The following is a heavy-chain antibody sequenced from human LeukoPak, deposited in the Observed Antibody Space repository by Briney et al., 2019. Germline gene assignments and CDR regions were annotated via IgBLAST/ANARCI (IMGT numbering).Heavy chain of an antibody. J-gene: IGHJ3*02. CDR2: ISYDGSNK. CDR1: GFTFSSYG. D-gene: IGHD2-15*01. Sequence: PGGSLRLSCVASGFTFSSYGMHWVRQAPGKGLEWVAVISYDGSNKYYADSVKGRFTISRDNSKNTLYLQVNSLRAEDTAVYYCARDPPDIPGAFDIWGQGTMVTVSS. V-gene: IGHV3-30*03. CDR3: ARDPPDIPGAFDI.